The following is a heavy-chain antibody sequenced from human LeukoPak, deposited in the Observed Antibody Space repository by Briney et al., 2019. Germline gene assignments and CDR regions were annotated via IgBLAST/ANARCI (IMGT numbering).Heavy chain of an antibody. CDR2: ISGSGGST. CDR3: AKDPFSSIVGATTDY. D-gene: IGHD1-26*01. Sequence: GGSLRLSCAASGFTFSSYSMNWVRQAPGKGLVWVSAISGSGGSTYYADSVKGRFTISRDNSKNTLYLQMNSLRAEDTAVYYCAKDPFSSIVGATTDYWGQGTLVTVSS. CDR1: GFTFSSYS. V-gene: IGHV3-23*01. J-gene: IGHJ4*02.